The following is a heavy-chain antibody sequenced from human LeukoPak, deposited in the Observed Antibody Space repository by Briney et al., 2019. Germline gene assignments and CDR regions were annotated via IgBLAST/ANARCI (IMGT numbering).Heavy chain of an antibody. Sequence: PGGSLRLSCAPSGLTFSSYWMSCVRQAPGKGLEGVANIKQDGSGKYYVDSVKGRFTISRDNAKNSLYLQMNSLRAEDTAVYYCARAVGYCSGGSCFIDYWGQGTLVTVSS. V-gene: IGHV3-7*01. D-gene: IGHD2-15*01. CDR1: GLTFSSYW. J-gene: IGHJ4*02. CDR2: IKQDGSGK. CDR3: ARAVGYCSGGSCFIDY.